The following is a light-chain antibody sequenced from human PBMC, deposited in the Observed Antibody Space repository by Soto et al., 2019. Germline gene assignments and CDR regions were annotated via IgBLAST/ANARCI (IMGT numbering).Light chain of an antibody. CDR2: DVT. CDR1: SSDVGAYDF. J-gene: IGLJ1*01. CDR3: SSYTTRSTLV. V-gene: IGLV2-14*01. Sequence: QSALTQPASVSGSPGQSITISCTGTSSDVGAYDFVSWYLHYPGKAPKLVTFDVTHRPPGISDRFSGSKSANTASLTISGLQAEDEAFYYCSSYTTRSTLVFGGGTKVTVL.